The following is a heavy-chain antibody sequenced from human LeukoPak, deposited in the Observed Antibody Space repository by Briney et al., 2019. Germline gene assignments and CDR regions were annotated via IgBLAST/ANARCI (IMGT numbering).Heavy chain of an antibody. V-gene: IGHV4-59*01. CDR3: ARAPPPPGWFDP. CDR1: GGSISSYY. CDR2: IYYSGST. J-gene: IGHJ5*02. Sequence: SETLSLTCTVSGGSISSYYWSWIRLPPGKGLEWIGYIYYSGSTNYNPSLKSRVTISVDTSKNQFSLKLSSVTAADTAVYYCARAPPPPGWFDPWGQGTLVTVSS.